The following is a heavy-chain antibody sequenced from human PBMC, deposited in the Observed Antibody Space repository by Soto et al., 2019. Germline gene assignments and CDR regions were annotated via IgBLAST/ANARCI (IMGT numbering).Heavy chain of an antibody. CDR3: AKAPLEGYSIVSWFDP. V-gene: IGHV3-30*18. J-gene: IGHJ5*02. CDR2: ISYDGSNK. Sequence: QVQLVESGGGVVQPGRSLRLYCAASGFTFSSYGMHWVRQAPGKGLEWVAVISYDGSNKYYADSVKGRFTISRDNSKNTLYLQMNSLRADDTAVYYCAKAPLEGYSIVSWFDPWGQGTLVTVSS. D-gene: IGHD5-18*01. CDR1: GFTFSSYG.